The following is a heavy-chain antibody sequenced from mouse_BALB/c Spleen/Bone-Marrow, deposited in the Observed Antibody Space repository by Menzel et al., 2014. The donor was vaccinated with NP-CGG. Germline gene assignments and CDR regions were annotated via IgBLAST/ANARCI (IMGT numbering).Heavy chain of an antibody. V-gene: IGHV5-6*01. Sequence: DVQLQESGGDLVKPGGSLKLSCAASGFTFSNYGMSWVRQTPDKRLEWVATISSGGSYTYYPDSVKGQFTISRDNAKNTLYLQMRSLKSEDTAMYYCSRRGSTMITTSYAMDYWGQGTSVTVSS. D-gene: IGHD2-4*01. J-gene: IGHJ4*01. CDR1: GFTFSNYG. CDR2: ISSGGSYT. CDR3: SRRGSTMITTSYAMDY.